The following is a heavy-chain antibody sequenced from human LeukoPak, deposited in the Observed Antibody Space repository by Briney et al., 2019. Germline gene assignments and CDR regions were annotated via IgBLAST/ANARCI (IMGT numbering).Heavy chain of an antibody. J-gene: IGHJ5*02. CDR3: ARGGSTGTNLNWVDP. D-gene: IGHD1-1*01. CDR1: GGSISSYY. CDR2: IYYSGST. Sequence: SGTLSLTCTVSGGSISSYYWSWIRQPPGRGLEWIGYIYYSGSTNYNPSLKSRVTISVDTSKNQFSLKLSSVTAADTAVYYCARGGSTGTNLNWVDPWGQGTLVTVSS. V-gene: IGHV4-59*01.